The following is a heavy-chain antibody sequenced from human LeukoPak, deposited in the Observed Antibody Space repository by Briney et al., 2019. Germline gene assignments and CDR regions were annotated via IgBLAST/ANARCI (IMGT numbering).Heavy chain of an antibody. D-gene: IGHD3-10*01. V-gene: IGHV4-34*01. CDR3: ARHRPRGVIRRALYFDY. CDR1: GGSFSGYY. Sequence: SETLSLTCAVYGGSFSGYYWSWIRQPPGKGLEWIGEINHSGGTNYNPSLKSRVTISVDTSKNQFSLKLSSVTAADTAVYYCARHRPRGVIRRALYFDYWGQGTLVTVSS. J-gene: IGHJ4*02. CDR2: INHSGGT.